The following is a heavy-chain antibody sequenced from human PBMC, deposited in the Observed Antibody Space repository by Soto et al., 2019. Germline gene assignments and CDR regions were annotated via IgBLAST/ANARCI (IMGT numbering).Heavy chain of an antibody. V-gene: IGHV4-31*03. CDR2: IYYSGST. Sequence: SETLSLTCTVSGGSISSGGYYWSWIRQHPGKDLEWIGYIYYSGSTYYNPSLKSRVTISVDTSKNQFSLKLSSVTAADTAVYYCARSHYCSGGSCYFLGPYGMDVWGQGTTVTVSS. CDR3: ARSHYCSGGSCYFLGPYGMDV. J-gene: IGHJ6*02. D-gene: IGHD2-15*01. CDR1: GGSISSGGYY.